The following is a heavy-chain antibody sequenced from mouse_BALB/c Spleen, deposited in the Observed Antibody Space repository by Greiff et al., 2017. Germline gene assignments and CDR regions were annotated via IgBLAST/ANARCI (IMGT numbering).Heavy chain of an antibody. CDR2: IYPGNGDT. CDR3: ARSYGSSYGYAMDY. Sequence: QVQLKQPGAELVKPGASVKMSCKASGYTFTSYNMHWVKQTPGQGLEWIGAIYPGNGDTSYNQKFKGKATLTADKSSSTAYMQLSSLTSEDSAVYYCARSYGSSYGYAMDYWGQGTSVTVSS. V-gene: IGHV1-12*01. CDR1: GYTFTSYN. J-gene: IGHJ4*01. D-gene: IGHD1-1*01.